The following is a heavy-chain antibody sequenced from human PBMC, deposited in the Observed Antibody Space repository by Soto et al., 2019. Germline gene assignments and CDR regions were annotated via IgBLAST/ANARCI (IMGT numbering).Heavy chain of an antibody. CDR3: ARHPDYGGNYYYYGLDV. V-gene: IGHV4-39*01. J-gene: IGHJ6*02. CDR2: IYYKGYT. Sequence: QMQLQESGPGLVKPSETLSLTCTSSGDSIRDSSFYWAWIRQSPGKGLEWIGSIYYKGYTKYNPSLETRVTISIETSRNQFSLRLTSVTAADTAIYFCARHPDYGGNYYYYGLDVWGPGTTVIVSS. D-gene: IGHD4-17*01. CDR1: GDSIRDSSFY.